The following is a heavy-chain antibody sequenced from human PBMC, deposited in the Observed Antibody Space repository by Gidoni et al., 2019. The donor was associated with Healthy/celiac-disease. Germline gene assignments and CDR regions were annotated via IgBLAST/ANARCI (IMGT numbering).Heavy chain of an antibody. CDR3: TTSNWNDGTHDY. J-gene: IGHJ4*02. V-gene: IGHV3-15*07. CDR1: GFTFSNAW. Sequence: EVQLVESGGGLVKPGGSLILPCAASGFTFSNAWMNWVRQAPGKGLEWVGRIKSKTDGGTTDYAAPVKGRFTISRDDSKNTLYLQMNSLKTEDTAVYYCTTSNWNDGTHDYWGQGTLVTVSS. CDR2: IKSKTDGGTT. D-gene: IGHD1-1*01.